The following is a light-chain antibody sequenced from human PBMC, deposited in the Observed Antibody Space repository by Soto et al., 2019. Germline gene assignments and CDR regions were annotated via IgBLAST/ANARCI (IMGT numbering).Light chain of an antibody. Sequence: EIVMTQSPATLSVSPGERATLFCRASHSVSSSLAWYQQKPGQAPRLLIHGASTRATGIPARFSGSGSGTGFTLTISSLQSEDFAVYYCQQYNNWPPITFGQGTRLEIK. CDR1: HSVSSS. CDR2: GAS. J-gene: IGKJ5*01. CDR3: QQYNNWPPIT. V-gene: IGKV3D-15*01.